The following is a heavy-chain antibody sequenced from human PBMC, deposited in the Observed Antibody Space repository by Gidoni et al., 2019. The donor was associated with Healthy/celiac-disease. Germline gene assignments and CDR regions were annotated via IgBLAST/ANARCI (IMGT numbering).Heavy chain of an antibody. CDR2: IWYDGSNK. V-gene: IGHV3-33*01. J-gene: IGHJ4*02. Sequence: QVQLVESGGGVVQPGRSLRRSCAASGVTFSSYGMHWVRQAPATGLGWVAVIWYDGSNKYYADSVKGRFTISRDNSKNTLYLQMNSLRAEDTAVYYCARGTFGWDPPWGYWGQGTLVTVSS. CDR3: ARGTFGWDPPWGY. D-gene: IGHD1-26*01. CDR1: GVTFSSYG.